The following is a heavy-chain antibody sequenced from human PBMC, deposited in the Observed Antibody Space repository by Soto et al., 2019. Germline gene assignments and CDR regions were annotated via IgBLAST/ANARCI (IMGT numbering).Heavy chain of an antibody. CDR2: IRSKANSYAT. V-gene: IGHV3-73*01. D-gene: IGHD6-6*01. CDR3: TRRHEYSSSSSPFDP. Sequence: GSLRLSCAASGFTFSGSAMHWVRQASGKGLEWVGRIRSKANSYATAYAASVKGRFTISRDDSKNTAYLQMNSLKTEDTAVYYCTRRHEYSSSSSPFDPWGQGTLVTVSS. CDR1: GFTFSGSA. J-gene: IGHJ5*02.